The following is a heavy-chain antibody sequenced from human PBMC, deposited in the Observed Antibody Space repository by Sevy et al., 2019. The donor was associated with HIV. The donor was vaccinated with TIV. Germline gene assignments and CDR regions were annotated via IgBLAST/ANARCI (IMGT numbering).Heavy chain of an antibody. CDR2: ISFSSNYI. D-gene: IGHD3-10*01. CDR1: GFTFSTYP. J-gene: IGHJ3*01. CDR3: ARPYGSGSWEAFDL. Sequence: GGSLRLSCAASGFTFSTYPMNWVRQAPGKGLEWVSSISFSSNYIYYAYSVKGRFTIFGDNSKNSVYLQMNSLRVEDTAVYYCARPYGSGSWEAFDLWGQGTLVTVSS. V-gene: IGHV3-21*01.